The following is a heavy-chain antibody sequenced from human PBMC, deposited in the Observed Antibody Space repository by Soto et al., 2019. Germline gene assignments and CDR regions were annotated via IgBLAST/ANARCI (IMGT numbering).Heavy chain of an antibody. J-gene: IGHJ6*02. CDR3: ASGSIWGAPMDV. D-gene: IGHD3-16*01. CDR1: GGSISSGGYY. V-gene: IGHV4-31*03. Sequence: QVQLQESGPGLMKPSQTLSLTCTVSGGSISSGGYYWSWIRQHPGKGLEWIGYIYYSGSTYYIPSLKSRVTLRVATSKLKFAVKLSSVTAADTAVYSCASGSIWGAPMDVWGQGTTVSVSS. CDR2: IYYSGST.